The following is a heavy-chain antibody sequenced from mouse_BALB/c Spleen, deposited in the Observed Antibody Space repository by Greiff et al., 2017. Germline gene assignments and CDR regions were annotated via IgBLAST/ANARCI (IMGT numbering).Heavy chain of an antibody. CDR2: INPSTGYT. Sequence: QVQLQQSGAELAKPGASVKMSCKASGYTFTSYWMHWVKQRPGQGLEWIGYINPSTGYTEYNQKFKDKATLTADKSSSTAYMQLSSLTSEDSAVYYCARGDRYAHAMDYWGQGTSVTVSS. CDR1: GYTFTSYW. D-gene: IGHD2-14*01. J-gene: IGHJ4*01. CDR3: ARGDRYAHAMDY. V-gene: IGHV1-7*01.